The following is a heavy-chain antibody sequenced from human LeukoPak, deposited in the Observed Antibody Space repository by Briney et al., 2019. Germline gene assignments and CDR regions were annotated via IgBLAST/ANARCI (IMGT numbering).Heavy chain of an antibody. CDR2: TYYRSKWYS. J-gene: IGHJ5*02. V-gene: IGHV6-1*01. CDR1: GDSVSSNSAA. Sequence: SQTLSLTCAISGDSVSSNSAAWNWIRQSPSRGLEWLGRTYYRSKWYSEYAVSVKSRITINPDTSKNQFSLRLSSVTAADTAVYYCARDHYYDGRGRFDPWGQGILVTVSS. CDR3: ARDHYYDGRGRFDP. D-gene: IGHD3-16*01.